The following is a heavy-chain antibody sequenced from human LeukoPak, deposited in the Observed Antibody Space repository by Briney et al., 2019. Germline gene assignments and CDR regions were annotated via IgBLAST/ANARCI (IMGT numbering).Heavy chain of an antibody. CDR3: ARDRGRQQLVRKFDY. J-gene: IGHJ4*02. CDR2: ISAYNGNT. V-gene: IGHV1-18*01. CDR1: GYTFTSYG. Sequence: ASVKVSCKASGYTFTSYGISWVRQAPGQGLEWMGWISAYNGNTNYAQKLQGRVTMTTDTSTSTAYMELRSLRSDDTAVYYCARDRGRQQLVRKFDYWGQGTLVTVSS. D-gene: IGHD6-13*01.